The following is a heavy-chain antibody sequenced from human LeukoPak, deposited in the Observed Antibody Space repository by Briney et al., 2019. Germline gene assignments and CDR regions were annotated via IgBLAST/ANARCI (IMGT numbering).Heavy chain of an antibody. Sequence: ASVKVSCKASGYTFTSYDIGWVRQAPGQGLEWMGWISADNGNTNYAQKLQGRVTMTTDTSTSTAYMEPRSLRSDDTAVYYCARGGSGWYLWYFDYWGQGTLVTVSS. CDR1: GYTFTSYD. D-gene: IGHD6-19*01. J-gene: IGHJ4*02. V-gene: IGHV1-18*01. CDR3: ARGGSGWYLWYFDY. CDR2: ISADNGNT.